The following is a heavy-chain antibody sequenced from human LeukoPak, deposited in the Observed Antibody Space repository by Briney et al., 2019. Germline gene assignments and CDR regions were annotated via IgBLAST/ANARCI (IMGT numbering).Heavy chain of an antibody. D-gene: IGHD3/OR15-3a*01. CDR1: GFTFSSYW. J-gene: IGHJ4*02. CDR2: IKSDGSST. V-gene: IGHV3-74*01. CDR3: AREGRFLDRSPVDY. Sequence: GGSLRLSCAASGFTFSSYWMHWVRQVPGKGLVWVSGIKSDGSSTSYADSVKGRFTVSRDNARNTLYPQMNSLRAEDTAVYYCAREGRFLDRSPVDYWGQGSLITVSS.